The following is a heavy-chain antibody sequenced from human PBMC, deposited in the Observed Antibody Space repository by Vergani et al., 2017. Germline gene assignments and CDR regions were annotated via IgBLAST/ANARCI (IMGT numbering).Heavy chain of an antibody. CDR1: GGSISRGSYY. CDR3: ARSIAAAGPFDD. V-gene: IGHV4-61*02. D-gene: IGHD6-13*01. CDR2: IYTSGCT. J-gene: IGHJ4*02. Sequence: QVQLQESGPGLVKPSQTLSLTCTVSGGSISRGSYYCSWIRQPAGKGLEWIGRIYTSGCTNYNPSLKSRVTMSVETSKNQFSRKLSSVTAADTAVYYCARSIAAAGPFDDWGQGTLVTVSS.